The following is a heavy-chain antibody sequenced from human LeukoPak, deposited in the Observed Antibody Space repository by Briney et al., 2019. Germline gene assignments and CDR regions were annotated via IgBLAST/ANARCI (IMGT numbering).Heavy chain of an antibody. CDR2: IYHSGST. J-gene: IGHJ2*01. CDR3: ARGRGRITMIVVVIKGEWYFDL. Sequence: SETLSLTCTVSGGSISSYYWSWIRQPAGKGLEWIARIYHSGSTYYNPSLKSRVTISVDTSKNQFSLKLSSVTAADTAVYYCARGRGRITMIVVVIKGEWYFDLWGRGTLVTVSS. CDR1: GGSISSYY. V-gene: IGHV4-4*07. D-gene: IGHD3-22*01.